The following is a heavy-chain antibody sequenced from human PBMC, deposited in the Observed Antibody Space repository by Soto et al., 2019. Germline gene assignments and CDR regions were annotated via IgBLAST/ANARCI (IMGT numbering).Heavy chain of an antibody. D-gene: IGHD2-2*01. J-gene: IGHJ4*02. CDR2: IYHSGST. V-gene: IGHV4-30-2*01. Sequence: PSETLSLTCAVSGGSISSGGYSWSWIRQPPGKGLEWIGYIYHSGSTYYNPSLKSRVTISVDRSKNQFSLKLSSVTAADTAVYYCARQYCSSTSCYLGYFDYRGQGTLVTVSS. CDR1: GGSISSGGYS. CDR3: ARQYCSSTSCYLGYFDY.